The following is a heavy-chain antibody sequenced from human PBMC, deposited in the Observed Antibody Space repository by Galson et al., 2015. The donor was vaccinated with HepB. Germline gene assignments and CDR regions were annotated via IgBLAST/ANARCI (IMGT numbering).Heavy chain of an antibody. Sequence: SETLSLTCAVYGGSFSGYYWSWIRQPPGKGLEWIGEINHSGSTNYNPSLKSRVTISVDTSKNQFSLKLSSVTAADTAVYYCARSKYSSGWYGRLFDYWGQGTLLTVSS. CDR3: ARSKYSSGWYGRLFDY. J-gene: IGHJ4*02. D-gene: IGHD6-19*01. CDR1: GGSFSGYY. V-gene: IGHV4-34*01. CDR2: INHSGST.